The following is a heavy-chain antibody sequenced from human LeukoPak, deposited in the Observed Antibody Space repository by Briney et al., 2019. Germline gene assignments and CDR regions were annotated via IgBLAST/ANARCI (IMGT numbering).Heavy chain of an antibody. CDR2: FHNSGTS. D-gene: IGHD3-16*01. Sequence: SETLSLACTVSDDSISDYYRGWFRQPPGKGLEWIGYFHNSGTSTYNPSLKSRVTISADTSKNQFSLKLNSLTTADTAVYYCTRGAGRLIDYWGQGILVTVSS. CDR3: TRGAGRLIDY. J-gene: IGHJ4*02. V-gene: IGHV4-59*01. CDR1: DDSISDYY.